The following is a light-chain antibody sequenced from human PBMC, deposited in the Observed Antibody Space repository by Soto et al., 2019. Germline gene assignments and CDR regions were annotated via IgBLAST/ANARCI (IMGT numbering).Light chain of an antibody. CDR3: SSFTNTITRYA. CDR1: SSDFGGYNY. Sequence: SVLTQPASVSGSPGQSITISCTGTSSDFGGYNYVSWFQHHPGKAPKLIIYEVSYRPSGVSNRFSGSKSGDTASLTISGLQAEDEADYYCSSFTNTITRYAFGTGTKVTVL. CDR2: EVS. J-gene: IGLJ1*01. V-gene: IGLV2-14*01.